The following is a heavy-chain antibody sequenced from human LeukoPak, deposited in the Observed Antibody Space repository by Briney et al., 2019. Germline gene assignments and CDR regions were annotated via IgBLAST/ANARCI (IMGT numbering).Heavy chain of an antibody. V-gene: IGHV4-59*08. D-gene: IGHD3-10*01. CDR3: ARSLRVGHIDY. CDR2: VSYSGST. CDR1: GGSISNNY. J-gene: IGHJ4*02. Sequence: SETLSLTCTVSGGSISNNYWSWFRQPPGKGLEWIGYVSYSGSTNHNPSLRSRVTISVDTSKNQFSLKLSSVTAADTAVYYCARSLRVGHIDYWGQGTLVTVSS.